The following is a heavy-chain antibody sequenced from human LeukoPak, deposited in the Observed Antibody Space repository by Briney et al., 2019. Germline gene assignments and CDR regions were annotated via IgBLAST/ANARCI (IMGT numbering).Heavy chain of an antibody. D-gene: IGHD5-18*01. CDR2: IYTTGRT. CDR1: GVSVQSYW. Sequence: SETLSLTCDVSGVSVQSYWWSWVRKPAGKGLEWIGRIYTTGRTNYSPSFQSRVTMSIDVSSNQFSLTLRSVTAADTAVYYCARSGYTISAYHSDFWGQGAPVTVSS. J-gene: IGHJ4*02. CDR3: ARSGYTISAYHSDF. V-gene: IGHV4-4*07.